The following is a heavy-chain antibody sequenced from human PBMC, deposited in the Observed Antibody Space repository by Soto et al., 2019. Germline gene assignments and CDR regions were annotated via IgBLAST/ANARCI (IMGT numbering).Heavy chain of an antibody. J-gene: IGHJ4*02. D-gene: IGHD4-17*01. CDR2: IYYSGST. Sequence: SETLSLTCTVSGGSISSGDYYWSWIRQPPGKGLEWIGYIYYSGSTYYNPSLKSRVTISVDTSKNQFSLKLSSVTAAGTAVYYCARVMTTVTTLDYWGQGTLVTVSS. CDR1: GGSISSGDYY. V-gene: IGHV4-30-4*01. CDR3: ARVMTTVTTLDY.